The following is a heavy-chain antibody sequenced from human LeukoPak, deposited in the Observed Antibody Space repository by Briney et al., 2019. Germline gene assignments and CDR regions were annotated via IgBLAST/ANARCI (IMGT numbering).Heavy chain of an antibody. Sequence: GASVKVPCKASGYTFTGYYMHWVRQAPGQGLEWMGWINPNSGGTNYAQKFQGRVTMTRDTSISTAYMELSRLRSDDTAVYYCARNRAYCGGDCYPYFDYWGQGTLGTVSS. CDR1: GYTFTGYY. V-gene: IGHV1-2*02. CDR3: ARNRAYCGGDCYPYFDY. J-gene: IGHJ4*02. D-gene: IGHD2-21*02. CDR2: INPNSGGT.